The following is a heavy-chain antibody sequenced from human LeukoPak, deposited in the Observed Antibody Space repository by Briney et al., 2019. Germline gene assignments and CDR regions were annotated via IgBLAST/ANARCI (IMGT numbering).Heavy chain of an antibody. V-gene: IGHV5-10-1*01. J-gene: IGHJ4*02. D-gene: IGHD6-13*01. CDR1: GYNFTSYW. CDR2: IDPSDSYT. Sequence: GESLKISCKASGYNFTSYWINWVGQMPGKGLEWMGRIDPSDSYTNYSPSFQGHVTISADKSITTAYLQWSSLKASDTAMYYCASGPPTFALVVYQPPYFDYWGQGTLVTVSS. CDR3: ASGPPTFALVVYQPPYFDY.